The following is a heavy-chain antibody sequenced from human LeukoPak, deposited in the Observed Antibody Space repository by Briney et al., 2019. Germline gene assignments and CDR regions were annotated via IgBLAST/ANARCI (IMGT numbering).Heavy chain of an antibody. CDR3: AREGITAAADH. CDR2: IRQDGSEK. J-gene: IGHJ4*02. Sequence: GGSLRLSCAASGFTFNSYWMSWVRQAPGKGLEWVANIRQDGSEKRYVDSVKGRFTISRDNANNLLYLEMNSLRAEDTAVYFCAREGITAAADHWGQGTLVTVSS. CDR1: GFTFNSYW. D-gene: IGHD6-13*01. V-gene: IGHV3-7*01.